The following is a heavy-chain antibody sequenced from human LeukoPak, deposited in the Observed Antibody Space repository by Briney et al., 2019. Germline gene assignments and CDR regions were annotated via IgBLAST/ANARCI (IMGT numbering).Heavy chain of an antibody. CDR1: GVTFNTYA. Sequence: GGSLRLSCADSGVTFNTYAMNWVRQAPGKGLEWVSAISGSDGSTYYADSVRGRFTISRDNSKNTLYLQMNSLRAEDTAVYYCAKDRGRRWFGELLSHSANYGMDVWGQGTTVTVSS. CDR2: ISGSDGST. J-gene: IGHJ6*02. V-gene: IGHV3-23*01. CDR3: AKDRGRRWFGELLSHSANYGMDV. D-gene: IGHD3-10*01.